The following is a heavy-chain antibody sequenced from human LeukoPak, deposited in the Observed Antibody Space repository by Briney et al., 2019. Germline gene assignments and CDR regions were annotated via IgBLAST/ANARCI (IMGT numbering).Heavy chain of an antibody. CDR3: AREVTTYYYYYMDV. V-gene: IGHV3-74*01. Sequence: GGSLRLSCAASGFTFSSYWMHWVRQAPGKGLGWVSRINSDGSSTSYADSVKGRFTISRDNAKNTLYLQMNSLRAEDTAVYYCAREVTTYYYYYMDVWGKGTTVTISS. D-gene: IGHD4-17*01. CDR2: INSDGSST. CDR1: GFTFSSYW. J-gene: IGHJ6*03.